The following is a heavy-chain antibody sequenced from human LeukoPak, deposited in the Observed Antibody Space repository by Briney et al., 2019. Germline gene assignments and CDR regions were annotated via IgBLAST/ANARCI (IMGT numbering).Heavy chain of an antibody. D-gene: IGHD5-18*01. Sequence: SETLSLTCTVSGGSISSSSYFWGWIRQPPGKGLEWIGTFYYSGSTYYNPSLKSRVTISVDTSKNQFSLKLSSVTAADTAVYYCARELGNSYGYYFDYWGQGTLVTVSS. V-gene: IGHV4-39*07. CDR2: FYYSGST. J-gene: IGHJ4*02. CDR3: ARELGNSYGYYFDY. CDR1: GGSISSSSYF.